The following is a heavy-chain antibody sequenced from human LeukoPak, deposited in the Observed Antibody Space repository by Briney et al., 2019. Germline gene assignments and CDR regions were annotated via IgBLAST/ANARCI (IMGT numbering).Heavy chain of an antibody. J-gene: IGHJ3*02. CDR2: MNPNSGNT. D-gene: IGHD3-3*01. CDR3: ARDGPNSYDFWSGYHTYDAFDI. CDR1: GYTFTSYD. Sequence: ASVKVSCKASGYTFTSYDINWVRQATGQGLEWMGWMNPNSGNTGYAQKFQGRVTITRNTFISTAYMELSSLRSEDTAVYYCARDGPNSYDFWSGYHTYDAFDIWGQGTMVTVSS. V-gene: IGHV1-8*03.